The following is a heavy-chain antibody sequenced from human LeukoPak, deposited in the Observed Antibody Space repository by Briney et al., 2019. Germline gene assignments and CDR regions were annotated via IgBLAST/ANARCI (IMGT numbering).Heavy chain of an antibody. CDR1: GYTFTDFY. CDR3: TRGAFGGLHDH. D-gene: IGHD3-16*01. Sequence: VKVSCKTSGYTFTDFYIHWVRQAPGQGLEWMGWNHPDSGGTNFAEKFQGRVTMTRDTSASTAYMELHSLRSDDTAVYYCTRGAFGGLHDHWGQGTLVTVSS. CDR2: NHPDSGGT. J-gene: IGHJ5*02. V-gene: IGHV1-2*02.